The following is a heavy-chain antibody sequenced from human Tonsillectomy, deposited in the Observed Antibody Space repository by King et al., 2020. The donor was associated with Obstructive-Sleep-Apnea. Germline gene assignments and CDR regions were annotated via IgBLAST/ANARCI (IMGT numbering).Heavy chain of an antibody. CDR1: GFSFSTYG. D-gene: IGHD2-15*01. CDR2: IWYDGSHQ. J-gene: IGHJ6*02. Sequence: VQLVESGGGVVQPGRSLRLSCAASGFSFSTYGMEWVRQAPGKGLEWVASIWYDGSHQYYADSVKGRFTISRDNSKNTLYVQMNSLRAEDTAVYYCARGVYCSGGSCAHYDGLDVWGHGTTVTVSS. V-gene: IGHV3-33*01. CDR3: ARGVYCSGGSCAHYDGLDV.